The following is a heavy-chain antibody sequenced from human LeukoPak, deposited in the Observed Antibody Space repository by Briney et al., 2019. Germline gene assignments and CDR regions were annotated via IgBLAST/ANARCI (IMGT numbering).Heavy chain of an antibody. CDR1: GGSISSSSYY. CDR3: ARGVPLYDFWSGYLLYYFDY. Sequence: SETLSLTCTVSGGSISSSSYYWSWIRQPPGKGLEWIGEINHSGSTIYNPSLKSRVTISVDTSQNQFSLKLSSVTAADTAVYYCARGVPLYDFWSGYLLYYFDYWGQGTLVTVSS. J-gene: IGHJ4*02. CDR2: INHSGST. V-gene: IGHV4-39*07. D-gene: IGHD3-3*01.